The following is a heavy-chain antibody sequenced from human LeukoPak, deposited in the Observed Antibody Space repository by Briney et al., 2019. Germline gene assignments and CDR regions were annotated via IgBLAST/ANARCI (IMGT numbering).Heavy chain of an antibody. D-gene: IGHD3-16*02. CDR2: ISSSSSYI. CDR3: ARVTFGGVIVKRWNWFDP. V-gene: IGHV3-21*04. J-gene: IGHJ5*02. CDR1: GFTFSSYS. Sequence: GGSLRLSCAASGFTFSSYSMNWVRQAPGKGLEWVSSISSSSSYIYYADSVKGRFTISRDNAKNSLYLQMNSLRAEDTAVYYCARVTFGGVIVKRWNWFDPWGQGTLVTVSS.